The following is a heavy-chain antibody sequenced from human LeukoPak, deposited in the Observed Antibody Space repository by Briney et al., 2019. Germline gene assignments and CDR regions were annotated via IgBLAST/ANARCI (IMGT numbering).Heavy chain of an antibody. D-gene: IGHD3-3*01. J-gene: IGHJ4*02. V-gene: IGHV1-2*02. CDR1: GYTFTDYY. CDR2: INCNSGGT. CDR3: AREWAGVGKILDY. Sequence: ASVKVSCKASGYTFTDYYMHWVRQAPGQGLEWMGWINCNSGGTNYAQKFQGRVTMTRDTSISTAYLELSSLKSDDTAVYYCAREWAGVGKILDYWGQGTLVTVSS.